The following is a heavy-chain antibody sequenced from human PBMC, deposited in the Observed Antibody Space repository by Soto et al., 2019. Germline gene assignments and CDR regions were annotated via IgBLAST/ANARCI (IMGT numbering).Heavy chain of an antibody. Sequence: LCYAICRYRLSLNAAASNWLRPFPSRGLAWLGSAYYRSKWYNDYAVSVKSRITINADTSKNQFSLQLNSVTPEDTAVYYCARDIAALRSAKAGGGTYYHHGMDVGAKGPSGTV. CDR2: AYYRSKWYN. J-gene: IGHJ6*04. D-gene: IGHD6-6*01. V-gene: IGHV6-1*01. CDR1: RYRLSLNAAA. CDR3: ARDIAALRSAKAGGGTYYHHGMDV.